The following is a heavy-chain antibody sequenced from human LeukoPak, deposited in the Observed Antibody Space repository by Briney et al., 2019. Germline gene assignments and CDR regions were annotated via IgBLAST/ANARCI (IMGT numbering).Heavy chain of an antibody. V-gene: IGHV3-30*04. J-gene: IGHJ4*02. CDR1: GFTFSSYA. CDR3: ARDLATVTTYMVD. Sequence: PGGSLSLSCAASGFTFSSYAMHWVRQAPGKGLEWVAVISYDGSNKYYADSVKGRFTISRDNSKNTLYLQMNSLRAEDTAVYCCARDLATVTTYMVDWGQGTLGTVSS. D-gene: IGHD4-17*01. CDR2: ISYDGSNK.